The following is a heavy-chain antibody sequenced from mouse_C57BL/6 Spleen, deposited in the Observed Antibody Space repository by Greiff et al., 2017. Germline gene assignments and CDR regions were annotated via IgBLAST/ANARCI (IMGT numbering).Heavy chain of an antibody. D-gene: IGHD1-1*01. V-gene: IGHV10-1*01. J-gene: IGHJ2*01. CDR3: VRDGYYGSSYPHFDY. CDR2: IRSKSNNYAT. CDR1: GFSFNTYA. Sequence: EVMLVESGGGLVQPKGSLKLSCAASGFSFNTYAMNWVRQAPGKGLEWVARIRSKSNNYATYYADSVKDRFTISRDDSESMLYLQMNNLKTEDTAMYYCVRDGYYGSSYPHFDYWGQGTTLTVSS.